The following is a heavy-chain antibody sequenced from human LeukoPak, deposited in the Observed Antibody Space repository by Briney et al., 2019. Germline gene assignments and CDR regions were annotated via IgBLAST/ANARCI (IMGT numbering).Heavy chain of an antibody. CDR2: ISGSGGST. CDR1: GFTFSSYG. Sequence: GGSLRLSCAASGFTFSSYGMSWVRQAPGKGLEWVSAISGSGGSTYYADSVKGRFTISRDNSKNTLYLQMNSLRAEDTAVYYCAKGREQQLGHNWFDPWGQGTLVTVSS. CDR3: AKGREQQLGHNWFDP. V-gene: IGHV3-23*01. J-gene: IGHJ5*02. D-gene: IGHD6-13*01.